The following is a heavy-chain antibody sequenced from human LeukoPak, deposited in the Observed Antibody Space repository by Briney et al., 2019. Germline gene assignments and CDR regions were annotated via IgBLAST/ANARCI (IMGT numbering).Heavy chain of an antibody. CDR1: GTSFSSFY. Sequence: PSETLSLTCTVSGTSFSSFYWSRIRQPVGKGLEWIGRMYTSGDTNYNPSLKSRVSMSVDTSKNQFSLKLSSVTAADTAVYFCARGVTGDSYGFIFDYWGQGTLVTVSS. CDR2: MYTSGDT. J-gene: IGHJ4*02. CDR3: ARGVTGDSYGFIFDY. D-gene: IGHD5-18*01. V-gene: IGHV4-4*07.